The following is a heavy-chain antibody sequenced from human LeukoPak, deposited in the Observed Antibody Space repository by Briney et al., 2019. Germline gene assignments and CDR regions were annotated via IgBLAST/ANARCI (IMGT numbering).Heavy chain of an antibody. Sequence: GASVKVSCKASGYTFTAYYMHWVRQAPGQGLEWMGWINCGSGDTNYAQKFQGRVTVTRDTSITTTYMEVTNLNSDDTALYYCVREARATADTWGQGTPVTVSS. CDR2: INCGSGDT. CDR1: GYTFTAYY. CDR3: VREARATADT. V-gene: IGHV1-2*02. J-gene: IGHJ5*02. D-gene: IGHD1-26*01.